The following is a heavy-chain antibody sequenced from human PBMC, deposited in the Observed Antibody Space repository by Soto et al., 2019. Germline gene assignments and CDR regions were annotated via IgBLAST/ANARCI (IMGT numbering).Heavy chain of an antibody. D-gene: IGHD3-3*01. Sequence: QLQLQESGPGLVKPSETLSLTCTVSGGSISSSSYYWGWIRQPPGKGLEWIGSIYYSGSTYYNPSLKSRVTISVDTSKNQFSLKLSSVTAADTAVYYCASNDFWSGRRGYYFDYWGQGTLVTVSS. CDR1: GGSISSSSYY. CDR3: ASNDFWSGRRGYYFDY. J-gene: IGHJ4*02. CDR2: IYYSGST. V-gene: IGHV4-39*01.